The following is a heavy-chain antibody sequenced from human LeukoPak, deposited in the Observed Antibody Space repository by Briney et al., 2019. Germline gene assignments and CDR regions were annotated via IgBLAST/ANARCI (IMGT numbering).Heavy chain of an antibody. CDR1: GFTFSSYA. D-gene: IGHD6-13*01. J-gene: IGHJ4*02. V-gene: IGHV3-23*01. CDR3: AKDQSTLIPAAGYYFDY. CDR2: ISGSGGST. Sequence: GGSLRLSCAASGFTFSSYAMSWVRQAPGKGLEWVSAISGSGGSTYYADSVKGRFTISRDNSKNTLYLQMNSLRAEDTAVYYCAKDQSTLIPAAGYYFDYWGQGTLDTVSS.